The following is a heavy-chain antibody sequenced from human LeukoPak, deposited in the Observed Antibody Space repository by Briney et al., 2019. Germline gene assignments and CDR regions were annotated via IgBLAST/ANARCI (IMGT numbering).Heavy chain of an antibody. D-gene: IGHD2-8*02. CDR3: ARHDVVYPASYYFDY. J-gene: IGHJ4*02. Sequence: SETLSLTCAFYGGSFSVYYGTWIRQPPGKGLEWIGEINHEGSTNYNPSLKNRLSISVDTSKNQFSLRLRSVTAADTAVYYCARHDVVYPASYYFDYWGQGTLVTVSS. CDR2: INHEGST. CDR1: GGSFSVYY. V-gene: IGHV4-34*01.